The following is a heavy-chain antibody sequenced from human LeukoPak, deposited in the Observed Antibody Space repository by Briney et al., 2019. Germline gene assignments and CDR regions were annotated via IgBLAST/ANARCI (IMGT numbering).Heavy chain of an antibody. CDR3: AKDMWRFGELDYDY. Sequence: PGGSLRLSCAASGFTFDDYAMHWVRQAPGKGLEWVSFISGDGGSTYYADSVKGRFTISRDNSKNSLYLQMNSLRTEDTALYYCAKDMWRFGELDYDYWGQGTLVTVSS. V-gene: IGHV3-43*02. J-gene: IGHJ4*02. D-gene: IGHD3-10*01. CDR1: GFTFDDYA. CDR2: ISGDGGST.